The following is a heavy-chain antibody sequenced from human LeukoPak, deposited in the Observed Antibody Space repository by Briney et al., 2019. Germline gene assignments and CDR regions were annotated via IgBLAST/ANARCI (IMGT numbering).Heavy chain of an antibody. D-gene: IGHD2-2*01. Sequence: PSETLSLTCTVSDGSITNYDWSWVRQPPGKGLEFIGHVHYSGTANYNPSLKSRVTISVDTSKNQFSLKLSSVTAADTAVYYCASGGFCGSSDCYPSWLDPWGQGTLVTVSS. CDR1: DGSITNYD. CDR2: VHYSGTA. CDR3: ASGGFCGSSDCYPSWLDP. J-gene: IGHJ5*02. V-gene: IGHV4-59*01.